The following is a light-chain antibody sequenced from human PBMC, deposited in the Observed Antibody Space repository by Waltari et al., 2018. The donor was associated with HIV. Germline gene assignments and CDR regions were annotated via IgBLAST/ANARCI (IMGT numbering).Light chain of an antibody. CDR3: LLYYRGAQRYV. CDR2: STS. V-gene: IGLV7-43*01. CDR1: TGAVTSGYY. J-gene: IGLJ1*01. Sequence: QTVVTQEPSLTVSPGGTVTLTCASSTGAVTSGYYPKWFQQKPGQAPRALIYSTSNKPSRTPARFSGSLLGGKAALTLSGVQPEDEAEYYCLLYYRGAQRYVFGTGTKVTVL.